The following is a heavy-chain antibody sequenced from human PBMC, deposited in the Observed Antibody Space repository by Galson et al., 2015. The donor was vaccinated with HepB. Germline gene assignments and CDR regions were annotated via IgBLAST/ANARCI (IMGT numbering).Heavy chain of an antibody. J-gene: IGHJ5*02. D-gene: IGHD6-19*01. CDR1: GVSIDSYY. CDR3: ARGGWLVEEPIVWFDP. CDR2: SYYSGSS. Sequence: LSLTCSVSGVSIDSYYWSWLRQPPGKGLEWIGYSYYSGSSSYNPSLKSRVTISVDTSKSQFSLKLSSVTAADTAVYYCARGGWLVEEPIVWFDPWGQGTLVTVSS. V-gene: IGHV4-59*01.